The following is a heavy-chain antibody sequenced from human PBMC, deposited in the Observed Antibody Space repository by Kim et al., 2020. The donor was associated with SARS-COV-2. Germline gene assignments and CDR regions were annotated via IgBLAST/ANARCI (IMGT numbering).Heavy chain of an antibody. D-gene: IGHD3-3*01. CDR1: GGSISSYY. V-gene: IGHV4-59*08. Sequence: SETLSLTCTVSGGSISSYYWSWIRQPPGKGLEWIGYIYYSGSTNYNPSLKSRVTISVDTSKNQFSLKLSSVTAADTAVYCCARQQFSRTWIDYWGQGTLVTVSS. J-gene: IGHJ4*02. CDR2: IYYSGST. CDR3: ARQQFSRTWIDY.